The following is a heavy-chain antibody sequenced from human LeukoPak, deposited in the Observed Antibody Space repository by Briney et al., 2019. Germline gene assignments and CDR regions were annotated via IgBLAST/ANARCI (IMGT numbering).Heavy chain of an antibody. J-gene: IGHJ6*03. V-gene: IGHV3-21*06. Sequence: GGSLRLSCAASGFTFSDYSMNWVRQAPGKGPEWVSSITSSSTYIYYADSVRGRFTISRDNAKNSLYLQMNSLRVEDTAVYYCSRGRATSSWPYYYMDVWGKGTTVIVSS. CDR3: SRGRATSSWPYYYMDV. D-gene: IGHD1-26*01. CDR2: ITSSSTYI. CDR1: GFTFSDYS.